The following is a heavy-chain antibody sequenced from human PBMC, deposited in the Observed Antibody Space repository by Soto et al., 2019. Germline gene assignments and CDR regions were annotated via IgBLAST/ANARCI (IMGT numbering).Heavy chain of an antibody. J-gene: IGHJ4*02. CDR1: GFTVSSNY. D-gene: IGHD6-19*01. V-gene: IGHV3-53*01. CDR2: IYSGGST. Sequence: GGSLRLSCAASGFTVSSNYMSWVRQAPGKGLEWVSVIYSGGSTYYADSVKGRFTISRDNSKNTLYLQMNSLRAEDTAVYYCAKDKSHSSGWYYFDYWGQGTLVTVSS. CDR3: AKDKSHSSGWYYFDY.